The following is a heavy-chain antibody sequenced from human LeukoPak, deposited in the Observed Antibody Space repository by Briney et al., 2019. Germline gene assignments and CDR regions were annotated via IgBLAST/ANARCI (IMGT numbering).Heavy chain of an antibody. CDR3: AKDQNVTILGVVMQPFDY. Sequence: GGSLRLSCAASGFTFSSYAMSWVRQAPGKGLEWVSAISGSGGSTYYADSVKGRFTISRDNSKNTLYLQMNSLRAEDTAVYYCAKDQNVTILGVVMQPFDYRGQGTLVTVSS. CDR1: GFTFSSYA. CDR2: ISGSGGST. V-gene: IGHV3-23*01. J-gene: IGHJ4*02. D-gene: IGHD3-3*01.